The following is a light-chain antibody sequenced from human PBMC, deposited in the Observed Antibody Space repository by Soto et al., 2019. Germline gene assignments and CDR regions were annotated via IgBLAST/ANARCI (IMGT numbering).Light chain of an antibody. CDR1: SSDVGGYNY. CDR2: EVS. Sequence: QSVLTQPPSASGSPGQSVTISCTGTSSDVGGYNYVAWFQQHPGKAPKLLIYEVSHRPSGVSNRFSGSKSGSTASLTISGLQAEDEANYYCCSYTGISTLLFATGTKVTVL. CDR3: CSYTGISTLL. V-gene: IGLV2-14*01. J-gene: IGLJ1*01.